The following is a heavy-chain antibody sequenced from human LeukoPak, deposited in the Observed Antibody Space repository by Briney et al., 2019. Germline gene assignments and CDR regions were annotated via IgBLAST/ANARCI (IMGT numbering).Heavy chain of an antibody. Sequence: SETLSLTCTVSGGSISSTSYYWGWIRQPPGKGLEWTGSIYYSGSTYYNPSLKSRVTISIDTSKNQFSLKLSSVTAADTAVYYCAGNFDFWGQGTLVTVSS. J-gene: IGHJ4*02. CDR2: IYYSGST. CDR1: GGSISSTSYY. CDR3: AGNFDF. D-gene: IGHD2/OR15-2a*01. V-gene: IGHV4-39*07.